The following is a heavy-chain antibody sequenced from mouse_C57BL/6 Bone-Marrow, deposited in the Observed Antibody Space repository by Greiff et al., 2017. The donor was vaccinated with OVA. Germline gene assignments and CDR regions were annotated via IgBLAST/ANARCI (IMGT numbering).Heavy chain of an antibody. CDR1: GYTFTDYN. J-gene: IGHJ3*01. V-gene: IGHV1-18*01. Sequence: EVQLQQSGPELVKPGASVKIPCKASGYTFTDYNMDWVKQSHGKSLEWIGDINPNNGGTIYNQKFKGKATLTVDKSSSTAYMELRSLTSEDTAVYYCARKGTVLLSFAYWGQGTLVTVSA. D-gene: IGHD1-1*01. CDR3: ARKGTVLLSFAY. CDR2: INPNNGGT.